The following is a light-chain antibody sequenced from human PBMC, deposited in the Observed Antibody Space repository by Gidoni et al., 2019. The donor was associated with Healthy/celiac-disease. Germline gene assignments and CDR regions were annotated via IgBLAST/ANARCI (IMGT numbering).Light chain of an antibody. Sequence: EIVLTQSPGTLSWSPGERATLSCRASQRVSSSYLAWYQQKPGQAPRLLIYGASSRATGIPDRFNGSGSGTDFTLTISRLEPEDFAVYYCQQYGSSPWTFGQGTKVEIK. J-gene: IGKJ1*01. V-gene: IGKV3-20*01. CDR3: QQYGSSPWT. CDR1: QRVSSSY. CDR2: GAS.